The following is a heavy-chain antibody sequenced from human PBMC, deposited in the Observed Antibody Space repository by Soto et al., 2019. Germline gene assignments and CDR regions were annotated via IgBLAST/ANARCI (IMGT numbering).Heavy chain of an antibody. Sequence: ASVKVSCKASGYTFTGYYMHWVRQAPGQGLEWMGWINPNSGGTNYAQKFQGRVTMTRDTSISTAYMELSRLRSDDTAVYYCARARRITMIVVVSRGMDVWGQGTTVTVSS. CDR1: GYTFTGYY. CDR3: ARARRITMIVVVSRGMDV. V-gene: IGHV1-2*02. CDR2: INPNSGGT. D-gene: IGHD3-22*01. J-gene: IGHJ6*02.